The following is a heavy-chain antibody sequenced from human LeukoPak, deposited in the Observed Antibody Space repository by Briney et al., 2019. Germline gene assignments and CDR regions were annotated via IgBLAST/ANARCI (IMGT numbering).Heavy chain of an antibody. J-gene: IGHJ5*02. CDR2: ISWNSGSI. V-gene: IGHV3-9*01. CDR1: GFTFDDYA. CDR3: ARDAGMQLHLSWFDP. Sequence: GGSLRLSCAASGFTFDDYAMHWVRQAPGKGLEWVSDISWNSGSIGYADSVKGRFTISRDNAKNSLYLQMSSLRAEDTAVYYCARDAGMQLHLSWFDPWGQGTLVTVSS. D-gene: IGHD1-1*01.